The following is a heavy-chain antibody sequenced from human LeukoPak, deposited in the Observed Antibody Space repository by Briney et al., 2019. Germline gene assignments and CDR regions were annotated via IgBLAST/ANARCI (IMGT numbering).Heavy chain of an antibody. CDR3: ARDLAYQLDY. Sequence: ASVKVSCKPSGYTFTGYGIIWVRQAPGQGLEWMGWISAYNGNTNYAQKLQGRVTMTTDTSTSTAYMELRSLRSDDTAVYYCARDLAYQLDYWGQGTLVTVSS. D-gene: IGHD2-21*01. J-gene: IGHJ4*02. CDR1: GYTFTGYG. CDR2: ISAYNGNT. V-gene: IGHV1-18*01.